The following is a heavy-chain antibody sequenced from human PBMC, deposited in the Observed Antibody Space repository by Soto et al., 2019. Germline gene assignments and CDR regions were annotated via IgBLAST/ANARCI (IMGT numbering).Heavy chain of an antibody. Sequence: QVQLQQWGAGLLKPSETLSLTCAVYGGSFSGYYWSWIRQPPGKGLEWIGEINHSGSTNYNPSLKSRVTISVDTSKNQFSLKLSSVTAADTAVYYCARSFLGGGIAARPLQPNYYYYGMDVWGQGTTVTVSS. CDR3: ARSFLGGGIAARPLQPNYYYYGMDV. CDR1: GGSFSGYY. CDR2: INHSGST. J-gene: IGHJ6*02. D-gene: IGHD6-6*01. V-gene: IGHV4-34*01.